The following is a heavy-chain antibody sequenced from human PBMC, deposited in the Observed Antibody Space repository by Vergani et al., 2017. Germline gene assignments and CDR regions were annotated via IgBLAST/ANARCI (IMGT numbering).Heavy chain of an antibody. CDR1: GGTFSSYA. CDR3: AREVVGVPATKYPDRFDP. J-gene: IGHJ5*02. Sequence: QVQLVQSGAEVKKPGSSVKVSCKASGGTFSSYAISWVRQAPGQGLEWMGGIIPIFGTANYAQKFQGRVTITADESTSTACMELSSLRSEDTAVYYCAREVVGVPATKYPDRFDPWGQGTLVTVSS. D-gene: IGHD2-2*01. V-gene: IGHV1-69*01. CDR2: IIPIFGTA.